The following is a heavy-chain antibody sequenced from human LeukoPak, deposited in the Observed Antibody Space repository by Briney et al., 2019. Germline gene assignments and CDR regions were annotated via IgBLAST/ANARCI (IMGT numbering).Heavy chain of an antibody. CDR1: GYTFTSYD. V-gene: IGHV1-8*01. D-gene: IGHD5-24*01. CDR2: MNPNSGNT. CDR3: ARDRGMDGYNLFDY. J-gene: IGHJ4*02. Sequence: ASVKVSCKASGYTFTSYDINWVRQATGQGLEWMGWMNPNSGNTGYAQKFQGRVTMTRDTSTSTVYMELSSLRSEDTAVYYCARDRGMDGYNLFDYWGQGTLVTVSS.